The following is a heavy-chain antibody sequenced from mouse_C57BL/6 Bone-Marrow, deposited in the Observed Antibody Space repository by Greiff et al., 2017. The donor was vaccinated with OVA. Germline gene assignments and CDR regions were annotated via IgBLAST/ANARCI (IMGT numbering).Heavy chain of an antibody. D-gene: IGHD1-1*01. J-gene: IGHJ3*01. CDR2: IRSKSNNYAT. CDR1: GFSFNTYA. Sequence: EVQLQESGGGLVQPKGSLKLSCAASGFSFNTYAMNWVRQAPGKGLEWVARIRSKSNNYATYYADSVKDRFTISRDDSESMLYLQMNNLKTEDTAMYYCVRHENLVGFAYWGQGTLVTVSA. CDR3: VRHENLVGFAY. V-gene: IGHV10-1*01.